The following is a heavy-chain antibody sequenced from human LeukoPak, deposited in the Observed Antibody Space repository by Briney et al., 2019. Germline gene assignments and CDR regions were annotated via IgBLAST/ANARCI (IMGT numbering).Heavy chain of an antibody. CDR3: ARRRLRYFDWLEGDYYYYYMDV. Sequence: SETLSLTCAVYGGSFSGYYWSWLRQPPGKGLEWIGELNHSGSTNYNPSLKSRVTISVDTSKNQFSLKLSSVTAADTAVYYCARRRLRYFDWLEGDYYYYYMDVWGKGTTVTISS. D-gene: IGHD3-9*01. CDR2: LNHSGST. CDR1: GGSFSGYY. J-gene: IGHJ6*03. V-gene: IGHV4-34*01.